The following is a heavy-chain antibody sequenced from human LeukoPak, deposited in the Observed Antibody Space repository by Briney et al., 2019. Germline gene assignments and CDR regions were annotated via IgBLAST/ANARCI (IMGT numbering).Heavy chain of an antibody. J-gene: IGHJ3*02. V-gene: IGHV3-48*01. D-gene: IGHD4-23*01. Sequence: GGSLRLSCAASGFTFSSYSMNWVRQAPGKGLEWVSYISSSSSTIYYADSVKGRFTISRDNAKNSLYLQMNSLRAEDTAVYYCARARGGGGLFKDAFDIWGQGTMVTVSS. CDR2: ISSSSSTI. CDR1: GFTFSSYS. CDR3: ARARGGGGLFKDAFDI.